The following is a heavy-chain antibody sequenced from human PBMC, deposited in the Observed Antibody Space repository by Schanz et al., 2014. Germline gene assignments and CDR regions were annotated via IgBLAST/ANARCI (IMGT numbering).Heavy chain of an antibody. Sequence: EVQLLESGGGLVQPGGSLRLSCAASGFTFSGYSMNWVRQAPGKGLEWVSYISGSSRTIYYADSMKGRFTVSRDNAENALYLQMNSLRAEDTGLYFCARGGSGSHYRLDYWGQGTLVTVSS. CDR1: GFTFSGYS. V-gene: IGHV3-48*01. CDR2: ISGSSRTI. CDR3: ARGGSGSHYRLDY. J-gene: IGHJ4*02. D-gene: IGHD1-26*01.